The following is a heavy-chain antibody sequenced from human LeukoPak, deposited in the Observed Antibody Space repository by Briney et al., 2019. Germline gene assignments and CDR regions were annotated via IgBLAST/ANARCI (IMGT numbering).Heavy chain of an antibody. CDR2: ISGSGGST. V-gene: IGHV3-23*01. J-gene: IGHJ4*02. Sequence: GGSLRLSCAVSGFTFNSYAMSWVRQAPGKGLEWVSAISGSGGSTYYADSVKGRSTISRDNSKNTLYLQMNSLRAEDTAVYYCAKVVATEKRQEFDYWGQGTLVTVSS. CDR3: AKVVATEKRQEFDY. CDR1: GFTFNSYA. D-gene: IGHD5-12*01.